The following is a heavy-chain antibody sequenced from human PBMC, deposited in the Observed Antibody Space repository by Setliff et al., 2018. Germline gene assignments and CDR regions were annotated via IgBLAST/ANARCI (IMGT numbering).Heavy chain of an antibody. Sequence: GASVKVSCKASGGTFSSYAISWVRQAPGQGLEWMGGIIPILGIANYAQKFQGRLSITADESTNTVYMELSRLRSEDTAVYYCARPLRYGDYYYYYGMDVWGQGTTVTVSS. CDR1: GGTFSSYA. V-gene: IGHV1-69*10. D-gene: IGHD3-10*01. J-gene: IGHJ6*02. CDR2: IIPILGIA. CDR3: ARPLRYGDYYYYYGMDV.